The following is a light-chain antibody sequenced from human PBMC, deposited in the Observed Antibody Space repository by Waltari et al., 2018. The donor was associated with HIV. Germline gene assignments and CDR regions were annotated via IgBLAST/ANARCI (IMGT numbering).Light chain of an antibody. Sequence: QSVLTQPPSASGTPGQRVTISCSGSRSNIGSNYVYWYQQLPGTAPQLLIYRNNERPSGVPDRFSGSKSGTSASLAISGRRSEDEADYYCAAWDDTLSGPDFGTGTKVTVL. J-gene: IGLJ1*01. CDR1: RSNIGSNY. CDR2: RNN. CDR3: AAWDDTLSGPD. V-gene: IGLV1-47*01.